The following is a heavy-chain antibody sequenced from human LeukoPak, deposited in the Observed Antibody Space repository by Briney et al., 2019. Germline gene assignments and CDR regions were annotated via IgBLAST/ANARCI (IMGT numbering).Heavy chain of an antibody. V-gene: IGHV4-34*01. Sequence: PSETLSLTCAVYGGSFSGYYWSWIRQPPGKGLEWIGEINHSGSTNYNPSLKSRVTISVDTSKNQFSLKLSSVTAADTAVYYCARRMAYYYDSSGYKDDYWRQGTLVTVSS. CDR2: INHSGST. CDR1: GGSFSGYY. J-gene: IGHJ4*02. CDR3: ARRMAYYYDSSGYKDDY. D-gene: IGHD3-22*01.